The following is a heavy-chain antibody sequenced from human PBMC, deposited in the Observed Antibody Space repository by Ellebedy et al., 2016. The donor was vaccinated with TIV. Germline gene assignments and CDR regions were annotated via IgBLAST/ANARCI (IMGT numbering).Heavy chain of an antibody. CDR1: GYTFTSYY. CDR3: ARDKTFNYYGAMSYGYDP. V-gene: IGHV1-46*01. J-gene: IGHJ5*02. D-gene: IGHD3-10*01. CDR2: INPSGGST. Sequence: ASVKVSXXASGYTFTSYYMHWVRQAPGQGLEWMGIINPSGGSTSYAQKFQGRVTMTRDTSTSTVYVELSSLRSEDTAVYYCARDKTFNYYGAMSYGYDPWGQGTLVTVSS.